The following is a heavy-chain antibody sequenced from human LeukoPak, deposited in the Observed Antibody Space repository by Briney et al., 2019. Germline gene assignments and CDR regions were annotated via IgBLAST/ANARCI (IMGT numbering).Heavy chain of an antibody. D-gene: IGHD2-21*01. J-gene: IGHJ4*02. CDR3: ARDPVVGWAPHPV. CDR1: GGSISSGGYY. V-gene: IGHV4-31*03. Sequence: SQTLSLPCSVSGGSISSGGYYWSWIRQHPGKGLEWIGYIYYSGSTYYNPSLKSRVTISVDTSKNQFSLKLSSVTAADTAVYYCARDPVVGWAPHPVWGQGTLVTVSS. CDR2: IYYSGST.